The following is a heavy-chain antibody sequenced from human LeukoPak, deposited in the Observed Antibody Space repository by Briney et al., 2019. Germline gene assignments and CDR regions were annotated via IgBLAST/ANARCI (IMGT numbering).Heavy chain of an antibody. J-gene: IGHJ4*02. CDR2: ISGSGGST. Sequence: TGGSLRLSCAASGFTFSSYAMSWVRQATGNGLEWVSAISGSGGSTYYAGSVKGRFTISRDNSKNTLYLQMNSLRAEGTAVYYCAKDYSSGWHFDYWGQGTLVTASS. CDR1: GFTFSSYA. D-gene: IGHD6-19*01. CDR3: AKDYSSGWHFDY. V-gene: IGHV3-23*01.